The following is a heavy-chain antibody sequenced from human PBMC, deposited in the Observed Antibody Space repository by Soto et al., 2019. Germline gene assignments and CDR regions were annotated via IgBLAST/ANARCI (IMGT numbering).Heavy chain of an antibody. D-gene: IGHD6-13*01. V-gene: IGHV4-61*05. CDR1: GDSGGFISSSSYH. Sequence: SETLSLTCTVSGDSGGFISSSSYHWGWIRQPPGKGLEWIGYIYYSGSTNYNPSLKSRVTISVDTSKNQFSLKLSSVTAADTAVYYCARAEAAAVPYGMDVWGQGTTVTVSS. CDR3: ARAEAAAVPYGMDV. CDR2: IYYSGST. J-gene: IGHJ6*02.